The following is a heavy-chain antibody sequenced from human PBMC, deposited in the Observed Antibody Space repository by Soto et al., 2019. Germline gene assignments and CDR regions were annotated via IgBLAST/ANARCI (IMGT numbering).Heavy chain of an antibody. Sequence: PSETQRLTSTVACGYISNYDCSWIRQHPRKGLEWIGYIYYSGSTNYNPSLKSRVTISVDTSKNQLSLKATSLTAADTAVYYCARARKATYITGGFDSWGQGTLVTVSS. V-gene: IGHV4-59*01. CDR1: CGYISNYD. CDR3: ARARKATYITGGFDS. J-gene: IGHJ4*02. D-gene: IGHD3-3*01. CDR2: IYYSGST.